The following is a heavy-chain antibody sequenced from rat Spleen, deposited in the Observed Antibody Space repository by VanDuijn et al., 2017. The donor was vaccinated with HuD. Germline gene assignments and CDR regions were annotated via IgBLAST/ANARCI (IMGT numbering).Heavy chain of an antibody. CDR3: ARPHSSLYVMDA. CDR2: ISYEGSST. J-gene: IGHJ4*01. Sequence: EVQLVESGGGLVQPGRSLKLSCAASGFTFSDYYMAWVRQAPKKGLEWVASISYEGSSTSYGDSVQGRFTISRDNAKSTLYLQMNSLRSEDTATYYCARPHSSLYVMDAWGQGASVTVSS. D-gene: IGHD1-2*01. CDR1: GFTFSDYY. V-gene: IGHV5-22*01.